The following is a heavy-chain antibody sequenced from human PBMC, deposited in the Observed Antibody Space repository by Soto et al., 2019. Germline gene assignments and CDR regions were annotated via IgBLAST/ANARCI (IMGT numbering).Heavy chain of an antibody. CDR2: IYFNGTT. V-gene: IGHV4-59*01. CDR3: ARGKGTHKY. Sequence: SETLSLTCTVSGVTLSGYYWSWIRQTSGKTLEWIGCIYFNGTTNYNPSLKSRVTISLDVSKNQFSLKLRSVTATDTAVYHCARGKGTHKYWGRGTLVTVSS. D-gene: IGHD3-10*01. CDR1: GVTLSGYY. J-gene: IGHJ4*02.